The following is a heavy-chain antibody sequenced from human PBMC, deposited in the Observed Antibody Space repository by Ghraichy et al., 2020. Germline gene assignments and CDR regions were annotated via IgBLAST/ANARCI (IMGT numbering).Heavy chain of an antibody. CDR2: IYTSGST. J-gene: IGHJ3*02. D-gene: IGHD6-19*01. V-gene: IGHV4-61*02. Sequence: SETLSLTCTVSGGSISSGSYYWSWIRQPAGKGLEWIGRIYTSGSTNYNPSLKSRVTISVDTSKNQFSLKLSSVTAADTAVYYCARKMSSGWYGDAFDIWGQGTMVTVSS. CDR1: GGSISSGSYY. CDR3: ARKMSSGWYGDAFDI.